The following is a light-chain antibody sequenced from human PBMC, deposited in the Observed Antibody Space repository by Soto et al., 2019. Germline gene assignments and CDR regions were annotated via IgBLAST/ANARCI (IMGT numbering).Light chain of an antibody. CDR3: YSYAGRNVWV. CDR2: GVT. Sequence: QSALAQPPSASGSPGQSVTISCTGSGSDIGAYNFVSWYQQHPGKAPKLMIFGVTERPSGVPDRFSGSKSGNTASLTVSGLQPDDEAVYYCYSYAGRNVWVFGGGTKLTGL. J-gene: IGLJ3*02. CDR1: GSDIGAYNF. V-gene: IGLV2-8*01.